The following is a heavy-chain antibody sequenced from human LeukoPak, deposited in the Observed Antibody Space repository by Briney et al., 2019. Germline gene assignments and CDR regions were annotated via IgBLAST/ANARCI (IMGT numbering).Heavy chain of an antibody. D-gene: IGHD3-16*01. V-gene: IGHV3-21*01. CDR1: GFSFSSYS. Sequence: GGSLRLSCAASGFSFSSYSMNWVRQAPGKGLEWVSSISSSSSYIYYADSVKGRFTISRDNAKNSLYLQMNSLRAEDTAVYYCARGGHYAWFDPWGQGTLVTVSS. CDR3: ARGGHYAWFDP. J-gene: IGHJ5*02. CDR2: ISSSSSYI.